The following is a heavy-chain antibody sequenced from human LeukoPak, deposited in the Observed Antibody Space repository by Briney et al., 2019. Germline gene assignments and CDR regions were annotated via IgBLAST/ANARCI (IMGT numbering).Heavy chain of an antibody. J-gene: IGHJ5*02. D-gene: IGHD7-27*01. V-gene: IGHV3-23*01. CDR3: AKDAYLGSNWLDP. Sequence: GGSLRLSCAASGFTFSNAWMNWVRQAPGKGLEWVSAISGSRGTTYYADSVKGRFTISRDNSKNTLYLQMNRLRAEDTAVYYCAKDAYLGSNWLDPWGQGTLVTVSS. CDR2: ISGSRGTT. CDR1: GFTFSNAW.